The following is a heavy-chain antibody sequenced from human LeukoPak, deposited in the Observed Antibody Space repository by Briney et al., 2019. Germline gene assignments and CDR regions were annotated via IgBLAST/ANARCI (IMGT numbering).Heavy chain of an antibody. CDR1: GFTFSTYN. CDR3: AKDQFWSAVAGYFDY. CDR2: ITSSSSYA. Sequence: GGSLRLSCEASGFTFSTYNMNWVRQAPGKRLEWVSSITSSSSYAFYADSVKGRFTISRDNSKNTLYLQMNSLRAEDTAVYYCAKDQFWSAVAGYFDYWGQGTLVTVSS. D-gene: IGHD6-19*01. V-gene: IGHV3-21*04. J-gene: IGHJ4*02.